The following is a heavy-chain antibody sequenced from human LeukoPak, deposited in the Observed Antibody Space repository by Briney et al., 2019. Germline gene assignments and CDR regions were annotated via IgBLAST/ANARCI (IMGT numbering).Heavy chain of an antibody. CDR3: ARGDFSDYSDYVDAFDI. J-gene: IGHJ3*02. Sequence: HSGGSLRLSCAASGFTFNNYWMSWVRQVPGKGLQWVANIKQDGSAKFYVDSVKGRFTISRDNTKNSLYLRMNSLRVEDTAVYYCARGDFSDYSDYVDAFDIWGQGTMVTVSS. CDR2: IKQDGSAK. D-gene: IGHD4-11*01. V-gene: IGHV3-7*01. CDR1: GFTFNNYW.